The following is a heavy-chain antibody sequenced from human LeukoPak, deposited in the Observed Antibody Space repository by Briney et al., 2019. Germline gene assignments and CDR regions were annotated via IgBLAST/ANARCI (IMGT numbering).Heavy chain of an antibody. CDR1: GGSISSYD. Sequence: PSGTLSLTCTVSGGSISSYDWSWVRQPPGKGLEGIGYIYSTASTNYHPSLKSPVTISVDTPKNQSPLTLRSVPAADTAVYYCARAVYYMDVWGKGTTVTVSS. CDR2: IYSTAST. J-gene: IGHJ6*03. V-gene: IGHV4-59*01. CDR3: ARAVYYMDV.